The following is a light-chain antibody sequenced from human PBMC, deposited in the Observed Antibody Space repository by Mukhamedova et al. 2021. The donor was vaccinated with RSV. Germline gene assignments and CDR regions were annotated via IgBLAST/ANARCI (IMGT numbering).Light chain of an antibody. J-gene: IGKJ3*01. CDR2: DAS. CDR3: QQYDILPRV. V-gene: IGKV1-33*01. Sequence: EIRSYKQWYQRRVHGKAPKLLIYDASNLETGVPSRFSGSGSGTDFTFTISSLQPEDIATYYCQQYDILPRVFGPGTKVDI. CDR1: EIRSY.